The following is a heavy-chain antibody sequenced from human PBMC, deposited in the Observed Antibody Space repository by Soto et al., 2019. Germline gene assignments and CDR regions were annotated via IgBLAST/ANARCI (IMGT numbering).Heavy chain of an antibody. Sequence: EVQLVESGGGLVHPEGSLRLSCAASGFTFINFAMTWVRQAPGNGLEWVSAISGNGISTYYADSVKGRFTISRDDSKDTVHLQMHRLRADETAVYYCAKVLGPDFWGPSHGRFDPWGQGVLFTVSS. CDR2: ISGNGIST. J-gene: IGHJ5*02. D-gene: IGHD3-3*01. CDR3: AKVLGPDFWGPSHGRFDP. V-gene: IGHV3-23*04. CDR1: GFTFINFA.